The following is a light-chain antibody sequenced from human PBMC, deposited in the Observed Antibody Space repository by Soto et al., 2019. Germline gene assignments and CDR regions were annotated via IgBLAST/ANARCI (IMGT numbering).Light chain of an antibody. CDR2: QTS. J-gene: IGKJ2*01. CDR1: QNIDNH. CDR3: QQSYNNPYT. Sequence: IQVTQSPSSLSASVGDRVTITCRASQNIDNHLNWYQQKPGKALKVLIFQTSRLQSGVPSRFSGSGSGTDFTLTISSLQPEDFATYSCQQSYNNPYTFGQGTKVDIK. V-gene: IGKV1-39*01.